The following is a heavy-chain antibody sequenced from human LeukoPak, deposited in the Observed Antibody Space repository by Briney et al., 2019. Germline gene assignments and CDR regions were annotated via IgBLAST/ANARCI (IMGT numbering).Heavy chain of an antibody. CDR2: ISYDGITN. Sequence: GGSLRLSCSASGFTFTSYGMHWVRQAPGKGLEWVAVISYDGITNYYADSVKGRFTVSRDNSENTLYLQMNSLRADDTAVYYCARYRDYAFDYWGQGTLVTVSS. J-gene: IGHJ4*02. D-gene: IGHD4-17*01. V-gene: IGHV3-30*03. CDR1: GFTFTSYG. CDR3: ARYRDYAFDY.